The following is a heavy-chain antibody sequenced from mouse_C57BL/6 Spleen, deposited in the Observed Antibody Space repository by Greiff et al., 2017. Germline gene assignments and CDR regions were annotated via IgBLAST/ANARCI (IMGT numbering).Heavy chain of an antibody. CDR1: GFTFRSYA. CDR3: ARDLDGNYDFDY. Sequence: DVQLQESGGGLVKPGGSLKLSCAASGFTFRSYAMSWVRQTPEKRLEWVATISDGGSYTYYPDNVKGRFTISRDNAKNNLYLQMRHLKSEDTAMYYCARDLDGNYDFDYWGQGTTLTVSS. D-gene: IGHD2-1*01. CDR2: ISDGGSYT. J-gene: IGHJ2*01. V-gene: IGHV5-4*01.